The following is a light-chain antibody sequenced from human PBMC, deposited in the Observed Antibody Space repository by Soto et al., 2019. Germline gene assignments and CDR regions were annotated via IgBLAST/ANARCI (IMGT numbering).Light chain of an antibody. CDR1: YSSNNKNY. CDR3: QQYYTTPWT. CDR2: WAS. Sequence: YSSNNKNYLAWYQQKPGQPPKALIYWASTRESGVPDRFSGSGSGTDFTLTISSLQAEDVAVYYCQQYYTTPWTFGQGTKVDI. J-gene: IGKJ1*01. V-gene: IGKV4-1*01.